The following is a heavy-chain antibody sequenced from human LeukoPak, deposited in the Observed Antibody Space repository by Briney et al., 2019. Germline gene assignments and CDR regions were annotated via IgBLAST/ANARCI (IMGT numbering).Heavy chain of an antibody. J-gene: IGHJ5*02. CDR1: GGSISSSDYY. CDR2: IYFSGGT. CDR3: ARLVLGYCSGGSCYSGAADWFDP. V-gene: IGHV4-39*01. D-gene: IGHD2-15*01. Sequence: SETLSLTCTVSGGSISSSDYYWGWIRQPPGKGLEWIGSIYFSGGTYYNPSLKSRVTISVDTSKNQFSLKLSSVTAADTAVYYCARLVLGYCSGGSCYSGAADWFDPWGQGTLVTVSS.